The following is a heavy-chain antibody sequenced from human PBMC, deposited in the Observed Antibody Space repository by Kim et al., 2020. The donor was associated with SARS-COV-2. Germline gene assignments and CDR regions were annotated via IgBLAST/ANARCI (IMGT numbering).Heavy chain of an antibody. J-gene: IGHJ6*03. D-gene: IGHD5-12*01. CDR1: GGSISSYY. CDR3: ARDRGYSGYDLYYYYYYMDV. Sequence: SETLSLTCTVSGGSISSYYWSWIRQPPGKGLEWIGYIYYSGSTNYNPSLKSRVTISVDTSKNQFSLKLSSVTAADTAVYYCARDRGYSGYDLYYYYYYMDVWGKGTTVTVSS. V-gene: IGHV4-59*01. CDR2: IYYSGST.